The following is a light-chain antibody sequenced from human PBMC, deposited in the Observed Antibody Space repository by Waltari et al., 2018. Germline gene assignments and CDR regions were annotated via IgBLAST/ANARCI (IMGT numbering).Light chain of an antibody. J-gene: IGKJ3*01. Sequence: EILMTQSPLSLSVTPGEPASFSCTSSQSLHHVNGFRFLAWYVQKTGPSPQLLIYWGSGRAAGVPDRFSGVDSETNVAQKISRVEAGDVGIYYCMKTLQSPVTFGPGTTLDIK. CDR1: QSLHHVNGFRF. CDR3: MKTLQSPVT. CDR2: WGS. V-gene: IGKV2-28*01.